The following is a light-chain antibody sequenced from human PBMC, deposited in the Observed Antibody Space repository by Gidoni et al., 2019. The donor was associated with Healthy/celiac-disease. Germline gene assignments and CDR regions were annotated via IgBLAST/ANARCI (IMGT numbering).Light chain of an antibody. CDR2: AAS. CDR1: QGISSC. CDR3: QQANSFPFT. Sequence: DIQMTQSPSSVSAYVGDRVTITCRASQGISSCLAWYQQKPGTAPKLLIYAASILHRGVPSSFSGSGSGTDFTLTISILQPEDFATYYCQQANSFPFTFGPGTKVDIQ. J-gene: IGKJ3*01. V-gene: IGKV1-12*01.